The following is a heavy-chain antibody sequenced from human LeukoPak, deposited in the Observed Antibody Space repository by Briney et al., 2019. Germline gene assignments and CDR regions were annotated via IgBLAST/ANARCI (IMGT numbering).Heavy chain of an antibody. CDR1: GYIFSNYA. Sequence: GASVKVSCKASGYIFSNYAINWVRQAPGQGLEWMGWISTDTGNPMYVQGFTGRFVFSLDTSVSTAYLQISSLKADDTAVYYCARGGGHTAFDYWGQGTLVTVSS. CDR3: ARGGGHTAFDY. J-gene: IGHJ4*02. D-gene: IGHD5-12*01. V-gene: IGHV7-4-1*02. CDR2: ISTDTGNP.